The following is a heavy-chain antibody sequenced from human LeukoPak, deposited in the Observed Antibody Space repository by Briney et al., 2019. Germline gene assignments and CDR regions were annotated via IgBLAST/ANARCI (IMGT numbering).Heavy chain of an antibody. CDR2: ISYDGSNK. J-gene: IGHJ5*02. V-gene: IGHV3-30*18. CDR3: AKDRRLLPFDP. Sequence: GGSLRLSCAASGFTFSSYGMHWVRQAPGKGLEWVAVISYDGSNKYYADSVKGRFTISRDNSKNTLYQQMNSLRAEDTAVYYCAKDRRLLPFDPWGQGTLVTVSS. CDR1: GFTFSSYG. D-gene: IGHD2-15*01.